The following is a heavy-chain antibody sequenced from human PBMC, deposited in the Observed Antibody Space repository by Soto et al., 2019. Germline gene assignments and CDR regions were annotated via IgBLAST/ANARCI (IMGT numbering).Heavy chain of an antibody. Sequence: EVQLVESGGGLVQPGGSLRLSCAASGFTFSDHNMDWVRQAPGKGLEWVGRTRNKANSYTTEYAASVKGRFTISRDDSKNSLYLQMNSLKIEHTAMYYCARLAPDWGQGTLVTVSS. J-gene: IGHJ4*02. CDR3: ARLAPD. CDR1: GFTFSDHN. CDR2: TRNKANSYTT. V-gene: IGHV3-72*01.